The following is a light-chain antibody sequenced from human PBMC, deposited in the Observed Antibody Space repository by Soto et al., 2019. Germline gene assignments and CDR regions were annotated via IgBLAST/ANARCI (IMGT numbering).Light chain of an antibody. CDR3: QQYDNWPLYT. CDR1: QSVSSN. V-gene: IGKV3-15*01. J-gene: IGKJ2*01. CDR2: GAS. Sequence: EIVMTQSPPILSVSPGERATLSCRASQSVSSNLAWYQQKPGQAPRLLMYGASTSATGILARFIGSGSGTEFTLTCSSLQSPDFAVYFCQQYDNWPLYTFGQGTKLDIK.